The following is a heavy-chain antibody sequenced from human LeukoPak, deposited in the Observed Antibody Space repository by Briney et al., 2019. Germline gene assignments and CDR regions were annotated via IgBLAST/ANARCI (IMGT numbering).Heavy chain of an antibody. CDR1: GFTFSNYW. D-gene: IGHD6-13*01. Sequence: GGSLRLSCVASGFTFSNYWMTWVRQAPGKGLEWVANIKLDGSEKYYMDSVKGRFTISRDDAKNSLFLQMDSLRAEDTAVYNCARISSRRYYFDHWGQGTQVTVSS. CDR2: IKLDGSEK. CDR3: ARISSRRYYFDH. J-gene: IGHJ4*02. V-gene: IGHV3-7*01.